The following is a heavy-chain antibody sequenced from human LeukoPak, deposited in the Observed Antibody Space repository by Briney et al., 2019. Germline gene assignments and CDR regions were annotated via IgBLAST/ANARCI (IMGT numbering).Heavy chain of an antibody. CDR2: IISSGSTI. Sequence: GGSLRLSCAASGFTFSDYYMSWIRQAPGKGLEWVSYIISSGSTIYYADSVKGRFTISRDNAENSLYLQMNSLRVEDTAVYYCARAPTVLVGYCSSSSCQADYWGQGTLVTVSS. V-gene: IGHV3-11*04. D-gene: IGHD2-2*01. CDR3: ARAPTVLVGYCSSSSCQADY. J-gene: IGHJ4*02. CDR1: GFTFSDYY.